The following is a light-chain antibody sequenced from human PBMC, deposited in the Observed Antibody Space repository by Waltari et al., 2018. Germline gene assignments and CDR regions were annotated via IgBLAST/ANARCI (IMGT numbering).Light chain of an antibody. CDR1: QGIDNS. V-gene: IGKV1-17*03. J-gene: IGKJ2*01. CDR3: LQHNNYPYT. CDR2: AAS. Sequence: DIQMTQSPSAMFASIGDRVTITCRASQGIDNSLAWFQQKPGKAPKRLIFAASTLQTGVPSRFSGSRSWTEFTLTISSLQPEDFATYYCLQHNNYPYTFGQGTKLEIK.